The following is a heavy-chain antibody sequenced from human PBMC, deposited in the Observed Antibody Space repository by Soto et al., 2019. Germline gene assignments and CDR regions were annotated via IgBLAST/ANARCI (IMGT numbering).Heavy chain of an antibody. CDR2: IHNTGTS. V-gene: IGHV4-59*03. D-gene: IGHD5-12*01. CDR3: ATGPQWLRSDKWFDL. Sequence: QVQLQESGPGSVKPSETLSLTCTVSGGSISSYYWSWLRQPPGKGLQWIGNIHNTGTSTYNPSRKSRVAISLDTSNNQFSLRLTSMTNSDTAVYHRATGPQWLRSDKWFDLWGQGTLVTVSS. CDR1: GGSISSYY. J-gene: IGHJ5*02.